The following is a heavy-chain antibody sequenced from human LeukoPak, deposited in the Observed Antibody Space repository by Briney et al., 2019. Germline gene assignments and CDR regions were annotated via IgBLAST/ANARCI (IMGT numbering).Heavy chain of an antibody. D-gene: IGHD3-10*01. V-gene: IGHV4-61*02. CDR3: ARLALFGAFDI. CDR2: IYTSGST. J-gene: IGHJ3*02. CDR1: GGSISSGSYY. Sequence: SQTLSLTCTVSGGSISSGSYYWSWIRQPAGKGLEWIGRIYTSGSTNYNPPLKSRVTISVDTSKNQFSLKLSSVTAADTAVYYCARLALFGAFDIWGQGTMVTVSS.